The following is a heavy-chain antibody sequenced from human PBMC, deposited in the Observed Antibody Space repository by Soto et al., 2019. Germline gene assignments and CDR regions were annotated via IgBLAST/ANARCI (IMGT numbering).Heavy chain of an antibody. CDR3: ARGSRGSFSPFDY. CDR1: GGSFSGYY. Sequence: PSETLSLTCAVYGGSFSGYYWSWIRQPPGMGLEWLGEINYSERTNYNPSLKSRVTISADTSKNQFSLNLSSVTAADTAVYYCARGSRGSFSPFDYWGQGPHVTLSS. J-gene: IGHJ4*02. CDR2: INYSERT. D-gene: IGHD1-26*01. V-gene: IGHV4-34*01.